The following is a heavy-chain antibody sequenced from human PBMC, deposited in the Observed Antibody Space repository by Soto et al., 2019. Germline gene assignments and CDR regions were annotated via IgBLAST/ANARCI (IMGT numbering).Heavy chain of an antibody. CDR1: GFSLSTTGVA. J-gene: IGHJ3*02. CDR3: AHRPSRFSPIGFDI. CDR2: IYWDDEK. Sequence: QVTLKESGPTLVKPTQTLTLTCSFSGFSLSTTGVAVGWIRQPPGKALEWLALIYWDDEKRYSPSLQSRLTITKDTSKNQVVLTMSNMDPVDTATYYCAHRPSRFSPIGFDIWGQGTMVSVSS. D-gene: IGHD2-15*01. V-gene: IGHV2-5*02.